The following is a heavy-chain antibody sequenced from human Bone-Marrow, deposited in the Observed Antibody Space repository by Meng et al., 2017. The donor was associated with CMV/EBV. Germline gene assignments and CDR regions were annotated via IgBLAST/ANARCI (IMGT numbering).Heavy chain of an antibody. CDR1: GFTFSSYS. V-gene: IGHV3-21*01. J-gene: IGHJ4*02. CDR3: ARLWGVRGYYFDD. CDR2: ISSSSSYI. D-gene: IGHD3-10*01. Sequence: ETLSLTCAASGFTFSSYSMNWVRQAPGKGLEWVSSISSSSSYIYYADSVKGRFTISRDNAKNSLYLQMNSLRTEDTAVYYCARLWGVRGYYFDDWGQGTLVTVSS.